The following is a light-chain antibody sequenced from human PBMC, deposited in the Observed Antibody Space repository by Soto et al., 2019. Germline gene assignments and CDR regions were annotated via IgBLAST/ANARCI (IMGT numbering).Light chain of an antibody. CDR1: QDISNY. CDR2: GTS. J-gene: IGKJ3*01. Sequence: DIQMTQSPSSLSASVGDRVTITCRASQDISNYLAWYQQKPGKVPKLLIYGTSTFQSGVPSRFSASGSGTDFTLTISSLQPEDNATYYCQQYDNRPFTFGPGTKVDIK. V-gene: IGKV1-27*01. CDR3: QQYDNRPFT.